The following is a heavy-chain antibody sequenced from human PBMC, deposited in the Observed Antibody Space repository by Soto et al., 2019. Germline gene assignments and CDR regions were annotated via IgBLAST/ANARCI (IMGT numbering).Heavy chain of an antibody. CDR3: ARNSDTAMVTGYYYGMDV. V-gene: IGHV1-69*13. Sequence: ASVKVSCKASGGTFSSYAISWVRQAPGQGLEWMGGIIPIFGTANYAQKFQGRVTITADESTSTAYMELSSLRSEDTAVYYCARNSDTAMVTGYYYGMDVWGQGTTVTVSS. J-gene: IGHJ6*02. D-gene: IGHD5-18*01. CDR2: IIPIFGTA. CDR1: GGTFSSYA.